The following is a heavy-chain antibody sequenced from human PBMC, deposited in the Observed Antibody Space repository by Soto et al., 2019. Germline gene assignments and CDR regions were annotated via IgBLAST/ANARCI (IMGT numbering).Heavy chain of an antibody. Sequence: GGSLRLSCAASGFTFSSYAMGWVRQAPGKGLEWVSGISGRGGNSYFADSVKGRFTISRDNSKNTLYLQMNSLRAEDTAVYYCAKGIRQVATMVEFDSWGQGTLVTVSS. CDR3: AKGIRQVATMVEFDS. J-gene: IGHJ4*02. CDR1: GFTFSSYA. CDR2: ISGRGGNS. V-gene: IGHV3-23*01. D-gene: IGHD3-10*01.